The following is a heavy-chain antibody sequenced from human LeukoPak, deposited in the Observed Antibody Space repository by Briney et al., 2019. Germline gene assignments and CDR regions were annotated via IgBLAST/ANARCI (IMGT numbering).Heavy chain of an antibody. J-gene: IGHJ5*02. CDR2: IYPGDSDT. CDR1: GYSFTSYW. Sequence: GESLKISCKGSGYSFTSYWIGWVRQMPGKGLEWMGIIYPGDSDTRYSPSFQGQVTISADKSISTAYLQWSSLKASDTAMYYCSRGNGDYGDRNWFDPWGQGTLVTVSS. CDR3: SRGNGDYGDRNWFDP. V-gene: IGHV5-51*01. D-gene: IGHD4-17*01.